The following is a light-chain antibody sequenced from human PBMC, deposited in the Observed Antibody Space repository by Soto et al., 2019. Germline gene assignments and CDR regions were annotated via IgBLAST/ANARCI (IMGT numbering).Light chain of an antibody. V-gene: IGKV3-15*01. J-gene: IGKJ1*01. CDR2: GAA. CDR1: QSVSSR. Sequence: EVVMTQSPATLSVSPGERATLSCRASQSVSSRIAWYQQRPGQSPRLLIYGAATRAPGIPARFSGSGYGTEFTLTISSLQSEDFAVYYCQQYKWWPPWTLGQGTKVEVK. CDR3: QQYKWWPPWT.